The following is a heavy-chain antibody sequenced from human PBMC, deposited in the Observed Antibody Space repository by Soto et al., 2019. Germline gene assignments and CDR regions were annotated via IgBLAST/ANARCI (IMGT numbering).Heavy chain of an antibody. V-gene: IGHV3-30-3*01. CDR2: ISYDGSNK. Sequence: ESGGGVVQPGRSLRLSCAASGFTFSSYAMHWVRQAPGKGLEWVAVISYDGSNKYYADSVKGRFTISRDNSKNTLYLQMNSLRAEDTAVYYCASLNSYWGQGTLVTVSS. J-gene: IGHJ4*02. CDR3: ASLNSY. CDR1: GFTFSSYA.